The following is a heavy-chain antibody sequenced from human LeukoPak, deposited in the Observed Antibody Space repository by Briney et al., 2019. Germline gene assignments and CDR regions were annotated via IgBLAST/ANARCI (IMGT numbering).Heavy chain of an antibody. V-gene: IGHV3-74*01. CDR1: GFTFSSYW. J-gene: IGHJ4*02. D-gene: IGHD4-17*01. CDR2: ISSDGSST. Sequence: GGSLRLSCAASGFTFSSYWMHWVRQAPGKGLVWVSRISSDGSSTSYADSVKGRFTISRDNAKNTLYLQMNSPRAEDTAVYYCARTSRDHYGDYVPFDYWGQGTLVTVSS. CDR3: ARTSRDHYGDYVPFDY.